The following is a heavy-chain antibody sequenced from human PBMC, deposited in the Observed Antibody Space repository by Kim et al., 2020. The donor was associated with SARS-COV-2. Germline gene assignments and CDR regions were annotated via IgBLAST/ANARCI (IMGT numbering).Heavy chain of an antibody. V-gene: IGHV4-39*07. CDR3: AREGSTYYYDPPNAFDI. Sequence: LQSRVTIAVDTAKNQLSLRLSSVTAADTAVYYCAREGSTYYYDPPNAFDIWGQGTMVTVSS. J-gene: IGHJ3*02. D-gene: IGHD3-22*01.